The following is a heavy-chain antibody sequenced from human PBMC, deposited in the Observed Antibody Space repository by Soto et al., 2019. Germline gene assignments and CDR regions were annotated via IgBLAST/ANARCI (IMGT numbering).Heavy chain of an antibody. J-gene: IGHJ6*02. CDR1: GGSISSGDYY. CDR2: IYYSGST. V-gene: IGHV4-30-4*01. CDR3: ARAAGTTVGGTYYYYGMDV. Sequence: SETLSLTCTVSGGSISSGDYYWSWIRQPPGKGLEWIGYIYYSGSTYYNPSLKSRVTISVDTSKNQFSLKLSSVTAADTAVYYCARAAGTTVGGTYYYYGMDVWGQGTTVTVSS. D-gene: IGHD1-7*01.